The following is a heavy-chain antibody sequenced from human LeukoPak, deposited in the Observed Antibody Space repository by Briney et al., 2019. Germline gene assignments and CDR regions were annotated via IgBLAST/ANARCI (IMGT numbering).Heavy chain of an antibody. V-gene: IGHV3-21*04. CDR3: ATNGGGDSGYGNFDY. CDR2: ISSSSSYI. D-gene: IGHD5-12*01. J-gene: IGHJ4*02. CDR1: GFTFSSYS. Sequence: GGSLRLSCAASGFTFSSYSMNWVRQAPGKGLEWVSSISSSSSYIYYADSVEGRFTISRDNAKNSLYLQMNRLRAEDTALYYCATNGGGDSGYGNFDYWGQGTLVTVSS.